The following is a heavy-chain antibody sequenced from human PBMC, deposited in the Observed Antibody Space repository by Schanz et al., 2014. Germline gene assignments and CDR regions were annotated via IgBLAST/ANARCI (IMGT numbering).Heavy chain of an antibody. CDR2: ISAQTGDT. J-gene: IGHJ6*04. V-gene: IGHV1-18*01. CDR1: GYTFTAYG. CDR3: ARDHVATTDYDYFFYDWEF. D-gene: IGHD3-16*01. Sequence: VQSVHSGTEVQKLGASVKVSCQTSGYTFTAYGINWVRHAPGQGLEWIGWISAQTGDTRYAQKMQGRVTMTRGVSSTTAFWELTSLRYDDTAVYYCARDHVATTDYDYFFYDWEFWGTGITVIVSA.